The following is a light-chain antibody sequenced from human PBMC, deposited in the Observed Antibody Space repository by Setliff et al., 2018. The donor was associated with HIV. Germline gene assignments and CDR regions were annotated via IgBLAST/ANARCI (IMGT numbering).Light chain of an antibody. CDR3: SSYTSSSTLYV. J-gene: IGLJ1*01. CDR2: EVS. Sequence: QSVLTQPASVSGSPGQSITISCTGTSSDVGGYNHVSWYQQHPGKAPKLMIYEVSNRPSGVSNRFSGSKSGNTASLTISGLQAEYEADYYCSSYTSSSTLYVFGTGTKVTVL. CDR1: SSDVGGYNH. V-gene: IGLV2-14*01.